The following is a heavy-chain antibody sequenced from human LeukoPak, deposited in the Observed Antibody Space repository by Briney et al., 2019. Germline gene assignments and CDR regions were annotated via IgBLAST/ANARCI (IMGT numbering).Heavy chain of an antibody. CDR1: GDSISSSNWF. D-gene: IGHD6-25*01. CDR3: ARSSGTGTFSY. Sequence: SETLSLTCTVSGDSISSSNWFWGWIRLPPGKGLEWIGSVYYGRSPYFNPSLESRATISVDTSKNHFSLKMSSVTAADTAVYYCARSSGTGTFSYWGQGILVTVSS. CDR2: VYYGRSP. J-gene: IGHJ4*02. V-gene: IGHV4-39*02.